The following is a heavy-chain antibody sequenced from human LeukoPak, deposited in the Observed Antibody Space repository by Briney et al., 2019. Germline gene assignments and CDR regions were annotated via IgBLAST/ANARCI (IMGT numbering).Heavy chain of an antibody. V-gene: IGHV1-46*01. CDR1: GYTFSNHY. J-gene: IGHJ6*02. CDR2: INPSGGST. D-gene: IGHD3-9*01. CDR3: ARDLPRDNDILTGYYYYYYYGMDV. Sequence: GASVKVSCKASGYTFSNHYMHWVRQAPGQGLEWMGVINPSGGSTSHAQKFQGRVTMTRDTSTRTVYMELSSLRSEDTAVYYCARDLPRDNDILTGYYYYYYYGMDVWGQGTTVTVSS.